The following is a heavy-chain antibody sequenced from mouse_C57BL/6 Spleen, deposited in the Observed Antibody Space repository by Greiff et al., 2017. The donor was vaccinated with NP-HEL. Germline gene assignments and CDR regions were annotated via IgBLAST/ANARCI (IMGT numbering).Heavy chain of an antibody. CDR3: ARQHGNWAIDY. V-gene: IGHV2-6-1*01. CDR1: GFSLTSYG. CDR2: IWSDGST. J-gene: IGHJ4*01. Sequence: QVQLQQSGPGLVAPSQCLSITCTVSGFSLTSYGVHWVRQPPGKGLEWLVVIWSDGSTTYNYAHKYRKSISTDNTKSQIFLKMNSLLTDDTSMDYCARQHGNWAIDYWGQGTSVTVSS. D-gene: IGHD4-1*01.